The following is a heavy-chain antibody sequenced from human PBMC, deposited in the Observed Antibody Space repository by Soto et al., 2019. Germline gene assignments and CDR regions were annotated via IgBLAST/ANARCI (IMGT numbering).Heavy chain of an antibody. CDR3: ARAYRYYYYGMDV. J-gene: IGHJ6*02. CDR1: GYTFTGYY. Sequence: ASVKVSCKASGYTFTGYYMHWVRQAPGQGLEWMGWINPNSGGTNYAQKFQGWVTMTRDTSISTAYMELSRLRSDDTAVYYCARAYRYYYYGMDVWGQGTTVTVSS. V-gene: IGHV1-2*04. CDR2: INPNSGGT. D-gene: IGHD1-1*01.